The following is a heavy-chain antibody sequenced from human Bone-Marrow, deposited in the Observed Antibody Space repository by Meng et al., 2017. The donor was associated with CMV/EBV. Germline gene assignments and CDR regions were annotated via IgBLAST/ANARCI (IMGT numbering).Heavy chain of an antibody. CDR1: GYTFTSYD. J-gene: IGHJ6*02. Sequence: SVKVSCKASGYTFTSYDINWVRQAPGQGLEWMGGIIPIFGTANYAQKFQGRVTITTDESTSTAYMELSSLRSEDTAVYYCARDIVRWVDSSSWTWYYYGMDVWGQGTTVTVSS. V-gene: IGHV1-69*05. CDR3: ARDIVRWVDSSSWTWYYYGMDV. CDR2: IIPIFGTA. D-gene: IGHD6-13*01.